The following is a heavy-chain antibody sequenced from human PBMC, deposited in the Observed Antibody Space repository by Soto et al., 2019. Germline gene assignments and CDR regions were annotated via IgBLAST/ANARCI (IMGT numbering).Heavy chain of an antibody. D-gene: IGHD4-17*01. CDR2: IHSTRSP. CDR3: ARSQAYGDYANLDT. J-gene: IGHJ5*02. Sequence: ETLSLTCTVSGDSVSKYYWNWIRQPAGKGLEWIGRIHSTRSPNYNPSLKSRVTMSVDTSKNQFSLKLNLTSVTAADTAVYYCARSQAYGDYANLDTWGQGTLVTVSS. V-gene: IGHV4-4*07. CDR1: GDSVSKYY.